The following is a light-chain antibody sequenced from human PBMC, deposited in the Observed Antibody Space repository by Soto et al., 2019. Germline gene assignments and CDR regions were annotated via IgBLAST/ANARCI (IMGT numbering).Light chain of an antibody. CDR3: SSYTSISTYV. Sequence: QSALTQPASVSGSPGQSITISCTGTSSDVGGYNFVSWYQQHPDKAPKLMMYDVTNPPSGVSNRFSGSKSGNTASLTISGLQAEDEADYYCSSYTSISTYVFGTGTKLTVL. CDR1: SSDVGGYNF. V-gene: IGLV2-14*01. J-gene: IGLJ1*01. CDR2: DVT.